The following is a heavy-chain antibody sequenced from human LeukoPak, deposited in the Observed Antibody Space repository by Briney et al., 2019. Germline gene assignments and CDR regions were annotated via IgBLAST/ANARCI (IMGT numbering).Heavy chain of an antibody. Sequence: SETLSLTCAVYGGSFSGYYWSWIRQPPGKGLEWIGEINRGGSTNYNPSLKSRVTISVDTSKNQFSLKMSSLTAADTAVYYCARGYGSGSYYHVWGKGTTATVSS. J-gene: IGHJ6*04. CDR2: INRGGST. CDR1: GGSFSGYY. D-gene: IGHD3-10*01. V-gene: IGHV4-34*01. CDR3: ARGYGSGSYYHV.